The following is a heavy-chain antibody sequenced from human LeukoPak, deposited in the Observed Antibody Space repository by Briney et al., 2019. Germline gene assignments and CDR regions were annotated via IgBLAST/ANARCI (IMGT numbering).Heavy chain of an antibody. Sequence: SETLSLTCTMSGDSTNTYFWSWIRQPPGKGLEWIGYIYYTGTTNYNPSLKSRVTISVDTSKNQFSLRLSSVTAADTAVYYCASKSSDHGELRFDYWGQGTTVTVSS. CDR1: GDSTNTYF. J-gene: IGHJ4*03. CDR3: ASKSSDHGELRFDY. CDR2: IYYTGTT. D-gene: IGHD4-17*01. V-gene: IGHV4-59*01.